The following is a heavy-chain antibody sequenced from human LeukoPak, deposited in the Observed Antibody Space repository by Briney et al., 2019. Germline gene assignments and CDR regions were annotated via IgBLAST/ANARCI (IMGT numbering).Heavy chain of an antibody. CDR2: IGTAGDT. V-gene: IGHV3-13*01. D-gene: IGHD5-24*01. J-gene: IGHJ6*02. Sequence: GGSLRLSCAASGFTFSSYDMHWVRQATGKGLEWVSAIGTAGDTYYPGSVKGRFTISRENAKNSLYLQMNSLRAGDTAVYYCARVRRDGYGYYYGMDVWGQGTTVTVSS. CDR1: GFTFSSYD. CDR3: ARVRRDGYGYYYGMDV.